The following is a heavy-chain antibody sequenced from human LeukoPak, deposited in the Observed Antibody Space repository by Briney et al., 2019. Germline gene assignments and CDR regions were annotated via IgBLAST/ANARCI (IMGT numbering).Heavy chain of an antibody. D-gene: IGHD6-25*01. J-gene: IGHJ6*02. Sequence: GGSLRLSCAASGFTFSTYLMSWVRQAPGKGLEWVANIKQDGSEKHHVDSVKGRFTISGDNAKNSLYLQMNRLRAEDTAVYYCARYQGGGWDVWGQGTTVTVSS. CDR2: IKQDGSEK. CDR1: GFTFSTYL. V-gene: IGHV3-7*01. CDR3: ARYQGGGWDV.